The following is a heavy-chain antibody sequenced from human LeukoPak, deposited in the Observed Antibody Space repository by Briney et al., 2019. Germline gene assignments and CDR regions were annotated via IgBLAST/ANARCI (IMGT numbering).Heavy chain of an antibody. V-gene: IGHV4-30-4*01. J-gene: IGHJ5*02. D-gene: IGHD3-10*01. Sequence: PSQTLSLTCTVSGGSISSGDYYWSWIRQPPGKGLEWIGYIYYSGSTYYNPSLKSRVTISVDTSKNQFSLKLSSVTAADTAVYSCARGRVLLWFGELLGDWFDPWGQGTLVTVSS. CDR1: GGSISSGDYY. CDR3: ARGRVLLWFGELLGDWFDP. CDR2: IYYSGST.